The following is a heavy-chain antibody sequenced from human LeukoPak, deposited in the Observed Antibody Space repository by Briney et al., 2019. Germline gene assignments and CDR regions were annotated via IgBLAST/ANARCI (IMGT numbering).Heavy chain of an antibody. D-gene: IGHD1-26*01. J-gene: IGHJ4*02. CDR3: AREGIVGATFYFDY. Sequence: GSLRLSCAASGFTFSSYAMHWVRQAPGKGLEWVAVISYDGSNKYYADSVKGRFTISRDNSKNTLYVQMNSLRAEDTAVYYCAREGIVGATFYFDYWGQGTLVTVSS. CDR1: GFTFSSYA. V-gene: IGHV3-30-3*01. CDR2: ISYDGSNK.